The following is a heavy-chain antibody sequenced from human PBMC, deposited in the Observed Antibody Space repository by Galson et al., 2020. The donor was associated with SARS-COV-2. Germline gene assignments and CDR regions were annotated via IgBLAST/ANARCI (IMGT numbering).Heavy chain of an antibody. CDR1: GYTISTYD. CDR2: ISTYNGDT. Sequence: ASVKVSCKASGYTISTYDISWVRQAPGQGLEWMGWISTYNGDTNYAQKFQGRVTMTTDTSTNTAYMELRSLRSDDTAMYYCARDGQIGYDYRAVGYWGQGTKVTVSS. CDR3: ARDGQIGYDYRAVGY. D-gene: IGHD5-12*01. J-gene: IGHJ3*01. V-gene: IGHV1-18*01.